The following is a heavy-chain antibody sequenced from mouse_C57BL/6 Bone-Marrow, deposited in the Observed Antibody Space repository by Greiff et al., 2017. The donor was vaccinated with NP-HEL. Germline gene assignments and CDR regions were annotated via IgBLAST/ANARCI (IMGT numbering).Heavy chain of an antibody. CDR2: ISDGGSYT. V-gene: IGHV5-4*03. CDR1: GFTFSSYA. J-gene: IGHJ3*01. CDR3: ARLRNGYYVPFAY. D-gene: IGHD2-3*01. Sequence: EVKLVESGGGLVKPGGSLKLSCAASGFTFSSYAMSWVRQTPEKRLEWVATISDGGSYTYYPDNVKGRFTISRDNAKNNLYLQMSHLKSEDTAMYYCARLRNGYYVPFAYWGQGTLVTVSA.